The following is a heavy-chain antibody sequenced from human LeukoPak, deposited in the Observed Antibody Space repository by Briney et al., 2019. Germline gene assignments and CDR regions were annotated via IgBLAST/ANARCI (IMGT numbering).Heavy chain of an antibody. CDR3: ARGHYDILTGYYLDAFDI. Sequence: SVKVSCKASGGTFSSYAISWVRQAPGQGLEWMGGIIPIFGTANYAQKFQGRVTITADKSTSTVYMELSSLRSEDTAVYYCARGHYDILTGYYLDAFDIWGQGTMVTVSS. V-gene: IGHV1-69*06. J-gene: IGHJ3*02. CDR1: GGTFSSYA. CDR2: IIPIFGTA. D-gene: IGHD3-9*01.